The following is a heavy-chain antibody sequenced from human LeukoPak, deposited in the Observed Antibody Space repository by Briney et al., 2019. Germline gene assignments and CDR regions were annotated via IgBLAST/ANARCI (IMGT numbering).Heavy chain of an antibody. J-gene: IGHJ4*02. Sequence: GGSLRLSCAASGFTFSDYYMSWIRQAPGKGLEWVAYISSSGSTIYYADSVKGRFTISRDNSKNTLYLQMGSLRAEDMAVYYCARSRASSGYYPLYFDYWGQGTLVTVSS. V-gene: IGHV3-11*04. CDR2: ISSSGSTI. CDR3: ARSRASSGYYPLYFDY. D-gene: IGHD3-22*01. CDR1: GFTFSDYY.